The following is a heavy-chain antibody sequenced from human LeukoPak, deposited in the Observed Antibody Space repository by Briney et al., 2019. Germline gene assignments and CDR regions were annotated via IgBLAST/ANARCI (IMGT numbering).Heavy chain of an antibody. Sequence: SETLSLTCTVSGGSISSYYWSWIRQPPGKGLEWAGYIYYSGSTNYNPSLKSRVTISVDTSRNQFSLKLSSVTAAVTAVYYCAEDARVEEWYYYNMDVWGKGTTVTVSS. CDR1: GGSISSYY. D-gene: IGHD3-3*01. J-gene: IGHJ6*03. CDR3: AEDARVEEWYYYNMDV. CDR2: IYYSGST. V-gene: IGHV4-59*01.